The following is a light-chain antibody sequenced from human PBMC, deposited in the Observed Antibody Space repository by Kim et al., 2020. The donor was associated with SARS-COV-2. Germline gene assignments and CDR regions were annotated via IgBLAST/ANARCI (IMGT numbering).Light chain of an antibody. V-gene: IGKV3-20*01. CDR3: QQYDSAFT. CDR1: QSVSSSY. J-gene: IGKJ3*01. Sequence: EIVLTQSPGTLSLSPGERATLSCRASQSVSSSYLAWYQQKPGQAPRLLIYGASSRATGIPDRFSGSGSGTDFTLTISRLEPEDFAVYYCQQYDSAFTFGPGTKVDIK. CDR2: GAS.